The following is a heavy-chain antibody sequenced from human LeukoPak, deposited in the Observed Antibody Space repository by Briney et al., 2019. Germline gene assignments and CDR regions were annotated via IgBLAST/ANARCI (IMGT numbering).Heavy chain of an antibody. V-gene: IGHV3-21*01. CDR3: ARGGDYDFWSGYTQNWFDP. J-gene: IGHJ5*02. Sequence: GGSLRLSCAASGFTFSSYSMTWVRQAPGKGLEWVSSISSSSSYIYYADSVKGRFTISRDNAKNSLYLQMNSLRAEDTAVYYCARGGDYDFWSGYTQNWFDPWGQGTLVTVSS. D-gene: IGHD3-3*01. CDR1: GFTFSSYS. CDR2: ISSSSSYI.